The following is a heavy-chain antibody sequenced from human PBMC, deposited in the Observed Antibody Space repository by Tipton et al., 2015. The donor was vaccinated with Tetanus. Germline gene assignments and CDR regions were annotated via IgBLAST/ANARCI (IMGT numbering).Heavy chain of an antibody. D-gene: IGHD3-16*01. CDR2: IFHTGGA. J-gene: IGHJ5*02. V-gene: IGHV4-34*09. CDR1: GGSLSDYY. Sequence: LRLSCAVSGGSLSDYYWSWIRQSPGKGLEWIGYIFHTGGADYNPSLKSRATISIDTSKNQFSLKLSSVTAADTAVYYCARVDDSVWGSPFDPWGQGVLVTVSS. CDR3: ARVDDSVWGSPFDP.